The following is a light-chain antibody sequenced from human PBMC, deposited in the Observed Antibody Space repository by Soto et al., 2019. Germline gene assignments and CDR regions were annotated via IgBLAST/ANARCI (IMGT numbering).Light chain of an antibody. J-gene: IGLJ2*01. V-gene: IGLV1-51*01. CDR2: DND. Sequence: QSVLTQSPSVSAAPGQKVTISCSGRSSNIGNNYVSWYQQLPGTAPKLLIKDNDKRPSEIPDRFSVSKSGTSATLGITGLQTGDEADYYCGTWDSSLSAVVFGGGTKLTVL. CDR1: SSNIGNNY. CDR3: GTWDSSLSAVV.